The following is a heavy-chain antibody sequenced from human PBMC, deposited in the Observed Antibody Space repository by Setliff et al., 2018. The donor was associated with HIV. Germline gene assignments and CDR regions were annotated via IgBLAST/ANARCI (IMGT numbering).Heavy chain of an antibody. CDR3: VKEYHTTATDTRVANYFDY. J-gene: IGHJ4*02. CDR2: IIPMPGTA. V-gene: IGHV1-69*13. D-gene: IGHD6-13*01. Sequence: ASVKVSCKASGGTFRNYALSWVRQAPGQGLEWMGGIIPMPGTANYAQKFQGRVTITADESTSTVYMEISSLTSEDTAIYYCVKEYHTTATDTRVANYFDYWGQGTLVTVSS. CDR1: GGTFRNYA.